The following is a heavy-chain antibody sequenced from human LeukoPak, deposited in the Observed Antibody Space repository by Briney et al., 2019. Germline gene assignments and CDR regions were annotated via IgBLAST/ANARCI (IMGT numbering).Heavy chain of an antibody. D-gene: IGHD3-3*01. CDR1: GFIFSSYA. Sequence: GRSLRLSCAASGFIFSSYAMHWVRQAPGKGLEWVAVISYDGSNKYYADSVKGRFTISRDNSKNTLYLQMNSLRAEDTAVYYCARAWSGYYDAFDIWGQGTMVTDSS. J-gene: IGHJ3*02. CDR3: ARAWSGYYDAFDI. V-gene: IGHV3-30-3*01. CDR2: ISYDGSNK.